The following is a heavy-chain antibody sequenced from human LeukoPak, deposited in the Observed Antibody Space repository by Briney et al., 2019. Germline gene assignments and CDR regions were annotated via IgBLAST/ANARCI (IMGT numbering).Heavy chain of an antibody. D-gene: IGHD6-6*01. CDR1: GGSISSDY. V-gene: IGHV4-59*08. CDR3: ARRRSGSSSEFDP. Sequence: SETLSLTGTVSGGSISSDYWTWIRQPPGKGLEWIGYIYYSGSTNYNPSLRSRVTISVDTSKNQFSLKLTSVTAADTAVYYCARRRSGSSSEFDPWGQGTLVTVSS. CDR2: IYYSGST. J-gene: IGHJ5*02.